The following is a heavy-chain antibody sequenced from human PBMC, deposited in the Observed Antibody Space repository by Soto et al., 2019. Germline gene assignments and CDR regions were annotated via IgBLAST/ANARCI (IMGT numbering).Heavy chain of an antibody. J-gene: IGHJ6*02. CDR2: MNPNSGNT. CDR3: ARGLGYSYGNYYYGMDV. Sequence: GASVKVSCKASGYTFTSYDINWVRQATGQGLEWMGWMNPNSGNTGYAQKFQGRVTMTRNTSISTAYMELSSLRSEDTAVYYCARGLGYSYGNYYYGMDVWGQGTTVTVSS. D-gene: IGHD5-18*01. CDR1: GYTFTSYD. V-gene: IGHV1-8*01.